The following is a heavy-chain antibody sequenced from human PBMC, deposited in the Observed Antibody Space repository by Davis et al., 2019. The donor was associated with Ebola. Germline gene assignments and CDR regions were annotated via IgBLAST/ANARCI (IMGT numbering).Heavy chain of an antibody. D-gene: IGHD6-19*01. V-gene: IGHV3-30*18. J-gene: IGHJ4*02. CDR3: AKVEYSSGWLSNHFDY. CDR1: GFTFSSYG. Sequence: PGGSLRLSCAASGFTFSSYGMHWVRQAPGKGLEWVAVISYDGSNKYYADSVKGRFTISRDNSKNTLYLQMNSLRAEDTAVYYCAKVEYSSGWLSNHFDYWGQGTLVTVSS. CDR2: ISYDGSNK.